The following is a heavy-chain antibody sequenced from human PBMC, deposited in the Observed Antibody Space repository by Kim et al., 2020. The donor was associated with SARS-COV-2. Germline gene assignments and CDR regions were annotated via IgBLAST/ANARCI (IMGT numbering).Heavy chain of an antibody. D-gene: IGHD3-22*01. V-gene: IGHV4-38-2*02. Sequence: SETLSLTCTVSGYSISSGYYWGWIRQPPGKGLEWIGSIYHSGSTYYNPSLKSRVTISVDTSKNQFSLKLSSVTAADTAVYYCARVYYDSSGYYYRTRWFDPWGQGTLVTVSS. CDR2: IYHSGST. CDR1: GYSISSGYY. CDR3: ARVYYDSSGYYYRTRWFDP. J-gene: IGHJ5*02.